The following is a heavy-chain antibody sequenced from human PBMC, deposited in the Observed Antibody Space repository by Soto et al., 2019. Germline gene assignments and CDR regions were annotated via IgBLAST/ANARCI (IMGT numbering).Heavy chain of an antibody. Sequence: QVQLVQSGADVKKPGASVKVSCKLSGNTLADLYIHWVRQTPGKGLEWMGGFDPEDGETRFAQNIQGRVTMTEDTSTDTAYMELSSLRSEDTAVYYCVAEIAMVTFGGVLAYYFDYWGQGTLVTVSS. CDR3: VAEIAMVTFGGVLAYYFDY. CDR1: GNTLADLY. D-gene: IGHD3-16*02. CDR2: FDPEDGET. J-gene: IGHJ4*02. V-gene: IGHV1-24*01.